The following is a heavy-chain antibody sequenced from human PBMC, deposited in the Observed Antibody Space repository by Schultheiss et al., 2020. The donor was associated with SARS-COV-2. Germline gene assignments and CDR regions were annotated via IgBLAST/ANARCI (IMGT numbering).Heavy chain of an antibody. D-gene: IGHD5-18*01. Sequence: SQTLSLTCAVYGGSFSGYYWSWIRQPPGKGLEWIGEINHSGSTNYNPSLKSRVTISVDTSKNQFSLKLSSVTAADTAVYYCARDVRDSYGSGIDPWGQGTLVTVSS. J-gene: IGHJ5*01. CDR3: ARDVRDSYGSGIDP. V-gene: IGHV4-34*01. CDR2: INHSGST. CDR1: GGSFSGYY.